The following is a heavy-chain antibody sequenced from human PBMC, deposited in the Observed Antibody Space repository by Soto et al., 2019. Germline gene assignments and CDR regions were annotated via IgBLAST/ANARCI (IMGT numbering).Heavy chain of an antibody. V-gene: IGHV3-23*01. Sequence: GGSLRLSCAASGFTFSSYAMTWVRQAPGKGLEWVSTITTSSDSTFYADSVKGRFTISRDNSKKTLYLQMNSLRAEDTAVYYCARDLRDIVVVVALDLWGQGTLVTVSS. D-gene: IGHD2-15*01. J-gene: IGHJ4*02. CDR1: GFTFSSYA. CDR2: ITTSSDST. CDR3: ARDLRDIVVVVALDL.